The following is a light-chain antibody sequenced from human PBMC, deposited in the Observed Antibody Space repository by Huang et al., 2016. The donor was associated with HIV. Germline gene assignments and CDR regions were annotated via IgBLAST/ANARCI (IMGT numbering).Light chain of an antibody. CDR3: QLFKGYPLS. V-gene: IGKV1-9*01. CDR1: QGISTS. Sequence: IQLTQSPSSLSASVGDRVTITCRASQGISTSLAWYQQKPGKAPKLLIYAASTLQSGVPSRFSGSGSGTDFTLTSSSLQPEDSATYYCQLFKGYPLSFGGGTKVEIK. CDR2: AAS. J-gene: IGKJ4*01.